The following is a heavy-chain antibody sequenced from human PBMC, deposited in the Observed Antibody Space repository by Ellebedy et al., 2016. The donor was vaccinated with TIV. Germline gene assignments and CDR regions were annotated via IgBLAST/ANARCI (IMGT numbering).Heavy chain of an antibody. V-gene: IGHV4-39*01. Sequence: MPSETLSLTCTVPGGSISSSSYYWGWFRQPPGKGLEWIGSIYYSGSTSYNPSLKSRVTISVDTSKNQFSLKLSSVTAADTAVYYCASPSVAGTSYWFDPWGQGTPVTVSS. J-gene: IGHJ5*02. CDR2: IYYSGST. CDR1: GGSISSSSYY. CDR3: ASPSVAGTSYWFDP. D-gene: IGHD6-19*01.